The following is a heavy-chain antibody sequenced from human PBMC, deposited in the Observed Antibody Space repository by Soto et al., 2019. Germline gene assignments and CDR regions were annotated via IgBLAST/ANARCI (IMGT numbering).Heavy chain of an antibody. J-gene: IGHJ4*02. CDR2: IWHDGTNK. Sequence: GGSLRLSCAASGFTFSSNVMHWVRQAPGKGLEWVAVIWHDGTNKNYADSVKGRFTISRDNSKNTLYLQMNSLRAEDTAVYYCAREVSGSGYYNYWGQGTLVTAPQ. D-gene: IGHD3-22*01. V-gene: IGHV3-33*01. CDR1: GFTFSSNV. CDR3: AREVSGSGYYNY.